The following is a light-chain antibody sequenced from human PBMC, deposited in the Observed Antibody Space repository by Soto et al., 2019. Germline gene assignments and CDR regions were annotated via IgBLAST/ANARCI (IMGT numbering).Light chain of an antibody. CDR3: QQYKTYSRT. CDR1: QSISPW. J-gene: IGKJ2*01. Sequence: DIPMTQSPSTLSASVGDRVTITCRASQSISPWLAWYQQKPGKAPKILIYKASSLESGVPSKFSGSDSGTEFTLTIISLKPDDCATYYSQQYKTYSRTFGQGTKLEIK. V-gene: IGKV1-5*03. CDR2: KAS.